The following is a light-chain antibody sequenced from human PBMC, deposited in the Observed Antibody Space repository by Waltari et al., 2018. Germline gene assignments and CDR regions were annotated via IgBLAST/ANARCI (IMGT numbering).Light chain of an antibody. J-gene: IGKJ5*01. CDR3: QQRSDRSIT. Sequence: IVLTQSPGTLSLYPGDSATLSCRASHSVGSYLARYPHTPGQAPRLLIYDESRRASGIPDRFSGSGSATDFPLTITRLETDDFAIYYCQQRSDRSITFGQGTRLEI. CDR1: HSVGSY. CDR2: DES. V-gene: IGKV3-11*01.